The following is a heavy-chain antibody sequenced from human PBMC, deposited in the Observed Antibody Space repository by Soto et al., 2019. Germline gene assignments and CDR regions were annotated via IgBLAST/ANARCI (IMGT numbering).Heavy chain of an antibody. Sequence: GGSLRLSCAASGFSFSDYAMSWVRQAPGKGLEWVSVISESGGSTHYADSVRGRFTVSRDNSKNSLSLRMNSLRDEDTAVYFCAKRSPSSSGWYSPIFDYWGQGALVTVSS. CDR3: AKRSPSSSGWYSPIFDY. V-gene: IGHV3-23*01. CDR2: ISESGGST. D-gene: IGHD6-13*01. CDR1: GFSFSDYA. J-gene: IGHJ4*02.